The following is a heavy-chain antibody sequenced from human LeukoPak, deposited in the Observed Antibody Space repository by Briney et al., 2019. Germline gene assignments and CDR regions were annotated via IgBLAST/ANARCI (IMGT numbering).Heavy chain of an antibody. Sequence: GGSLRLSCAASGFTFSSYAISWVRQAPGKGLEWVSAISGSGGSTYYADSVKGRFTISRDNSKNTLYLQMNSLRAEDTALYYCAKDISRQQPAQFQHWARAPWSPSPQ. D-gene: IGHD6-13*01. CDR2: ISGSGGST. CDR1: GFTFSSYA. V-gene: IGHV3-23*01. J-gene: IGHJ1*01. CDR3: AKDISRQQPAQFQH.